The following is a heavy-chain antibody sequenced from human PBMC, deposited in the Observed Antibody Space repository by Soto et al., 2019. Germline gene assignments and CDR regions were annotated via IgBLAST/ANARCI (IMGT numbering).Heavy chain of an antibody. CDR3: TTNHVTGHKPH. Sequence: GGSLRLSCAASGFTFNGSAMHWVRQAPGKGLEWVGRITNKADNYATVYAASVKGRFTISRDDSKNAAYLQMNSLKTEDTAVYYCTTNHVTGHKPHWGQGTLVTVSS. D-gene: IGHD3-9*01. CDR2: ITNKADNYAT. J-gene: IGHJ4*02. V-gene: IGHV3-73*01. CDR1: GFTFNGSA.